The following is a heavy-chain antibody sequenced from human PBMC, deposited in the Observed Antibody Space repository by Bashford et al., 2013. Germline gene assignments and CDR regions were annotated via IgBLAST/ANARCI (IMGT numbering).Heavy chain of an antibody. D-gene: IGHD6-6*01. V-gene: IGHV4-31*03. CDR2: IYYSGST. CDR1: WLHQQWWLL. CDR3: ARVLHSSSSGSGVWFDP. Sequence: LSLTLHCLWWLHQQWWLLLELDPPXPXKGLEWIGYIYYSGSTYYNPSLKSRVTISVDTSKNQFSLKLSSVTAADTAVYYCARVLHSSSSGSGVWFDPWGQGTLVTVSS. J-gene: IGHJ5*02.